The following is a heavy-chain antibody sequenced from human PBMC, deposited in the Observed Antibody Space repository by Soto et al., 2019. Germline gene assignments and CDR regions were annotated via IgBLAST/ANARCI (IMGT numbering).Heavy chain of an antibody. J-gene: IGHJ4*02. Sequence: PSEPLSLTCAISGDIVSTYSASRNLIMQSPSRGLEWLGKTYYRSKWYNDYAVSVKSRITINPDTSKNQFSLQLNSVTPEDTAVYYCTRDLAVGSSYYFDYWGQGTLVTVSS. D-gene: IGHD6-19*01. V-gene: IGHV6-1*01. CDR3: TRDLAVGSSYYFDY. CDR1: GDIVSTYSAS. CDR2: TYYRSKWYN.